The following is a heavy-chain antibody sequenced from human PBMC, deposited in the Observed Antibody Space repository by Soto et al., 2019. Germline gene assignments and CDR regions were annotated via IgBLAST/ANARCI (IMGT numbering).Heavy chain of an antibody. CDR3: ARDERSYGEPPFDY. CDR1: GFTFTCYY. J-gene: IGHJ4*02. Sequence: ASVKVSFKASGFTFTCYYIHWVRQAPGQGLEWMGWIRSNGGDPKYSQKFQDRVTMTRDTSMNTVYMQLSRLRSDDTAVYYCARDERSYGEPPFDYWGQGTLVTVSS. CDR2: IRSNGGDP. V-gene: IGHV1-2*02. D-gene: IGHD3-16*01.